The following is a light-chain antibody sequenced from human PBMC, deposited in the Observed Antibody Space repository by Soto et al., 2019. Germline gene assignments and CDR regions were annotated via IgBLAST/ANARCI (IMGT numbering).Light chain of an antibody. CDR2: DAS. CDR3: QQRRRT. Sequence: EIVLTQSPATLSLSPGERATLSCRANQSVSSYLAWYQQKPGQAPRLLIYDASNRATGIPARFSGSGSGTDFTLTISTLEPEDFAVYYCQQRRRTFGQGTKLEIK. V-gene: IGKV3-11*01. J-gene: IGKJ2*02. CDR1: QSVSSY.